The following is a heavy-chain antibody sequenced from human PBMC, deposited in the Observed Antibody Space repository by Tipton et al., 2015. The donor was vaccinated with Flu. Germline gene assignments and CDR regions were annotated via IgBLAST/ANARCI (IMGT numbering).Heavy chain of an antibody. CDR3: ARIGYCSSPSWGPKYYYYGRDV. D-gene: IGHD2-2*01. CDR1: GYTFTSYG. V-gene: IGHV1-18*01. J-gene: IGHJ6*02. CDR2: ISAYNGNT. Sequence: QVQLVQSGAEVKKPGASVKVSCKASGYTFTSYGISWVRQAPGQGLEWMGWISAYNGNTNYAQKLQGRVTMTTDTSTSTAYMELRSRRSDDTAVYSCARIGYCSSPSWGPKYYYYGRDVWGQGTTVTVSS.